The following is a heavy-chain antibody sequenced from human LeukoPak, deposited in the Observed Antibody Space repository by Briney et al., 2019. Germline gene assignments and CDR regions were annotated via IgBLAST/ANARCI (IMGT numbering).Heavy chain of an antibody. D-gene: IGHD4-17*01. CDR1: GFTFSSYA. Sequence: GGSLRLSCAASGFTFSSYAITWVRQAPGKGLEWVSSIRSTGDSTFYADSVKGRFTISRDNSKNTLHLQMNSLRAEDTAVYYCAKDRGATVPFDYWGQGTLVTVSS. V-gene: IGHV3-23*01. J-gene: IGHJ4*02. CDR3: AKDRGATVPFDY. CDR2: IRSTGDST.